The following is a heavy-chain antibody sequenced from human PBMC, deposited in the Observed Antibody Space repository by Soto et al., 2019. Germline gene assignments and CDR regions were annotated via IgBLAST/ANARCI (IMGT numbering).Heavy chain of an antibody. CDR1: GYTFTGYY. V-gene: IGHV1-2*04. CDR3: ARATHYKEDGNNYYYYGMDV. CDR2: INPNSGGT. D-gene: IGHD2-15*01. J-gene: IGHJ6*02. Sequence: GASVKVSCKASGYTFTGYYMHWVRQAPGQGLEWMGWINPNSGGTNYAQKFQGWVTMTRDTSISTAYMELSRLRSDDTAVYYCARATHYKEDGNNYYYYGMDVWGQGTTATVSS.